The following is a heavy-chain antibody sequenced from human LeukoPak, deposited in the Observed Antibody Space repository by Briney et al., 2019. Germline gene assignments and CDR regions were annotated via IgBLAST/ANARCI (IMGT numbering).Heavy chain of an antibody. CDR3: AREIMFGGVVDH. V-gene: IGHV3-7*03. CDR1: GFTFSSYW. J-gene: IGHJ5*02. D-gene: IGHD3-16*01. Sequence: GGSLRLSCVASGFTFSSYWMTWVRQAPGKGLEWVANIKPTGSAQYYADSVRGRFTISRDTSKNTLYLQMNSLRAEDTALYYCAREIMFGGVVDHWGQGTLVTVSS. CDR2: IKPTGSAQ.